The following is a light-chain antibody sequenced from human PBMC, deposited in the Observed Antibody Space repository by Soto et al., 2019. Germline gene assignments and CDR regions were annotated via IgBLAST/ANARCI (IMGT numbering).Light chain of an antibody. J-gene: IGLJ1*01. CDR3: CSYAGTTHV. Sequence: QSVLTQPPSVSGSPGQSVTISCTGTSSDIGGYNYVSWYQQLPGKAPKLMIXDVSKRPSXVPDRFSGSNSGNTASLTISGLQAEDEADYYCCSYAGTTHVFGTGTKLTVL. CDR1: SSDIGGYNY. CDR2: DVS. V-gene: IGLV2-11*01.